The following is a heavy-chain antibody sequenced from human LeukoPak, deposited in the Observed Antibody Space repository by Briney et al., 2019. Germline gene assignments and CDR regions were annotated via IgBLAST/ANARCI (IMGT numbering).Heavy chain of an antibody. CDR3: ARDLTLLGY. D-gene: IGHD3-16*01. CDR2: IYYSGST. CDR1: GGSISSYY. V-gene: IGHV4-59*01. J-gene: IGHJ4*02. Sequence: SETLSLTRTVSGGSISSYYWSWIRQPPGKGLEWIGYIYYSGSTNYNPSLKSRVTISVGTSKNQFSLKLSSVTAADTAVYYCARDLTLLGYWGQGTLVTVSS.